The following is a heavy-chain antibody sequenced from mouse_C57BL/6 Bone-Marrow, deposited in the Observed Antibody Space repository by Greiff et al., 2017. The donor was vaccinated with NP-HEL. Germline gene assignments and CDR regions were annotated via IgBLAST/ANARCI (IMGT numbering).Heavy chain of an antibody. V-gene: IGHV1-81*01. CDR3: ARLGIYYDYDVGYFDY. D-gene: IGHD2-4*01. CDR1: GYTFTSYG. Sequence: QVHVKQSGAELARPGASVKLSCKASGYTFTSYGISWVKQRTGQGLEWIGEIYPRSGNTYYNEKFKGKATLTADKSSSTAYMELRSLTSEDSAVYFCARLGIYYDYDVGYFDYWGQGTTLTVSS. J-gene: IGHJ2*01. CDR2: IYPRSGNT.